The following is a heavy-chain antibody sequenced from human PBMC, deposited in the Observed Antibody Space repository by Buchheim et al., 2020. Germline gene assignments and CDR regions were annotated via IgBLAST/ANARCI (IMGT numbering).Heavy chain of an antibody. CDR3: ARHEGSGTYPLDH. D-gene: IGHD3-10*01. J-gene: IGHJ4*02. V-gene: IGHV4-59*08. Sequence: QVQLQESGPGLLKPSETLSLTCTVSGDSITNYYWSWIRQPPGKELEWIAYIHSSGKTNYTPSIKSRLTMSIDTSRNQFSLRLSSVTAADSAMYYCARHEGSGTYPLDHWGQGTL. CDR2: IHSSGKT. CDR1: GDSITNYY.